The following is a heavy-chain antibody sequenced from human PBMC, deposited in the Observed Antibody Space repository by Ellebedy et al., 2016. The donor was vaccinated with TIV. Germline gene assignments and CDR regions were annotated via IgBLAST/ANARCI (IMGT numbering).Heavy chain of an antibody. J-gene: IGHJ3*02. CDR3: ARGLHAFDI. CDR1: GGSISSYS. Sequence: MPSETLSLTCTVPGGSISSYSWRWIRQPPGKGLEWIGYIYYSGSTNYNPSLKSRVTISVDTSKNQFSLKLSSVTAADTAVYYCARGLHAFDIWGQGTMVTVSS. CDR2: IYYSGST. V-gene: IGHV4-59*01.